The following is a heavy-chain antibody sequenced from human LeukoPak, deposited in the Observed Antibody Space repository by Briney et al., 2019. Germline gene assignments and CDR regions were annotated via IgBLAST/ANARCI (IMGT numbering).Heavy chain of an antibody. V-gene: IGHV4-59*01. Sequence: SETLSLTCTVSGGSISSYYWSWIRQPPGKGLEWIGYIYYSGSTNYNPSLKSRVTISVDTTKNQFSLKLSSVTAADTAVYYCARAGGATGYSSGRYGYYYGMDVWGQGTTVTVSS. CDR2: IYYSGST. CDR1: GGSISSYY. CDR3: ARAGGATGYSSGRYGYYYGMDV. D-gene: IGHD6-19*01. J-gene: IGHJ6*02.